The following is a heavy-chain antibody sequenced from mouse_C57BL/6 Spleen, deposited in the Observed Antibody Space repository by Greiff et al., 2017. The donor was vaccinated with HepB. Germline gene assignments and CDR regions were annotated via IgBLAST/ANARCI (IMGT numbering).Heavy chain of an antibody. D-gene: IGHD1-1*01. J-gene: IGHJ2*01. V-gene: IGHV5-17*01. CDR2: ISSGSSTI. CDR3: ARETYYYGSSPFDY. CDR1: GFTFSDYG. Sequence: EVKLVESGGGLVKPGGSLKLSCAASGFTFSDYGMHWVRQAPEKGLEWVAYISSGSSTIYYADTVKGRFTISRDNAKNTLFLQMTSLRSEDTAMYYCARETYYYGSSPFDYWGQGTTLTVSS.